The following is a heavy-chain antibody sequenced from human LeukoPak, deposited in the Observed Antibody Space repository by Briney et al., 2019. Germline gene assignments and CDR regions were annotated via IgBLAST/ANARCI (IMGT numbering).Heavy chain of an antibody. CDR3: AKSRGSGLFDY. Sequence: RGSLRLSCAASGFTFSSYAMSWVRQAPGKGLEWVSGISGSGVSTYFADSVKGRFTISRDNSKNTLYLQMNSLRAEDTAVYYCAKSRGSGLFDYLGQGTLVTVSS. CDR1: GFTFSSYA. CDR2: ISGSGVST. D-gene: IGHD3-10*01. J-gene: IGHJ4*02. V-gene: IGHV3-23*01.